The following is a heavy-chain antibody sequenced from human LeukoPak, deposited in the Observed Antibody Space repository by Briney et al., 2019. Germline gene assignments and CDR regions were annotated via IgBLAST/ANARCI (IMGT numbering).Heavy chain of an antibody. CDR3: ARTGGSFYFYYYMDV. CDR2: ISSSGSTI. CDR1: GFTFSSYE. D-gene: IGHD1-26*01. J-gene: IGHJ6*03. V-gene: IGHV3-48*03. Sequence: GGSLRLSCAASGFTFSSYEMNWVRQAPGKGLEWVSYISSSGSTIYYADSVKGRFTISRDNAKNSLYLQMNSLRAEDTAVYYCARTGGSFYFYYYMDVWGKGTTVTVSS.